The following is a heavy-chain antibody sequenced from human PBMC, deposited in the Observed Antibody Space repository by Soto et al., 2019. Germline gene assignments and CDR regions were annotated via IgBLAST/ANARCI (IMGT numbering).Heavy chain of an antibody. CDR1: GVTFEDSA. V-gene: IGHV3-9*01. D-gene: IGHD3-3*02. CDR2: ISWNSDVR. Sequence: EVKLVESGGGWVQPGRSLRLSCEDSGVTFEDSAMHWVRQAPGKGLEWVAGISWNSDVREYADFVKGRFTISRDNAKKSLFLQLSSLRAEDTALYYCVKDMADYHFWGNHQRGMDVWGQGTTVTVSS. CDR3: VKDMADYHFWGNHQRGMDV. J-gene: IGHJ6*02.